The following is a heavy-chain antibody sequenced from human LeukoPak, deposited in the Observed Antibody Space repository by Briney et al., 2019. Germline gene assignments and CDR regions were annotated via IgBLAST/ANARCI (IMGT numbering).Heavy chain of an antibody. V-gene: IGHV3-53*01. Sequence: PGGCPRLSCAAAGSTVITNDMTWVRQAPGKGLEWVSVLYSDGNTKYADSVQGRFTISRENSKNTLYLEMNSLSPDDTAVYYCARGVEPLAANTLAYWGQGTLVTVSS. CDR2: LYSDGNT. CDR3: ARGVEPLAANTLAY. J-gene: IGHJ4*02. D-gene: IGHD1-14*01. CDR1: GSTVITND.